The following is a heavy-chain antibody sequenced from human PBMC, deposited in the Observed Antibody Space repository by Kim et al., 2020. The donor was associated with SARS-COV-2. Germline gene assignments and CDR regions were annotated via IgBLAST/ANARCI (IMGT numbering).Heavy chain of an antibody. D-gene: IGHD6-13*01. J-gene: IGHJ4*02. V-gene: IGHV1-18*01. CDR3: ARGGIAAAAAPFDY. Sequence: AQKLQGRVTMTTDTSTSTAYMELRSLRSDDTAVYYCARGGIAAAAAPFDYWGQGTLVTVSS.